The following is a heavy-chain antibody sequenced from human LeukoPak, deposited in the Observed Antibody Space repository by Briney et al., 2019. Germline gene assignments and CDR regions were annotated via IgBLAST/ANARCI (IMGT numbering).Heavy chain of an antibody. Sequence: GASVRISCKASGYTFTSYYIHWVRQAPGQGLERMGIINPTGGSTSYAQKFQGRVTMTRDTSTSTVYMELSSLRSEDTAVYYCARGAYNWNSPPFDYWGQGTLVTVSS. D-gene: IGHD1-7*01. V-gene: IGHV1-46*01. CDR2: INPTGGST. J-gene: IGHJ4*02. CDR1: GYTFTSYY. CDR3: ARGAYNWNSPPFDY.